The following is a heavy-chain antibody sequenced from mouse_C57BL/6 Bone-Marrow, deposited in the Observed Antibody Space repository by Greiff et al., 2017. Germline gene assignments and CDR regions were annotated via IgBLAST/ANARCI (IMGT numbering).Heavy chain of an antibody. V-gene: IGHV5-2*01. D-gene: IGHD2-3*01. CDR3: ERQGACDDGYYGWYFDV. CDR2: INSDGGST. CDR1: EYEFPSHD. Sequence: EVQLVESGGGLVQPGESLKLSCESNEYEFPSHDMSWVRKTPEKRLELVAAINSDGGSTYYPDTMERRFIISRDNTKKTRYLQMSRLRSEDTALYYCERQGACDDGYYGWYFDVWGTGTTVTVSS. J-gene: IGHJ1*03.